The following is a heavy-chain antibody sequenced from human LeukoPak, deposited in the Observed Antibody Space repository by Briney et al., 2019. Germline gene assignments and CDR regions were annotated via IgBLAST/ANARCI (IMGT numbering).Heavy chain of an antibody. CDR3: ARDDGDSDAFDI. Sequence: RGSLRLSCAASGFTFSSYSMNWVRQAPGKGLEWVSSISSGSSYIYYADSVKGRFTISRDNAKNSLYLQMNSLRAEDTAVYYCARDDGDSDAFDIWGQGTMVTVSS. J-gene: IGHJ3*02. V-gene: IGHV3-21*01. CDR1: GFTFSSYS. D-gene: IGHD4-17*01. CDR2: ISSGSSYI.